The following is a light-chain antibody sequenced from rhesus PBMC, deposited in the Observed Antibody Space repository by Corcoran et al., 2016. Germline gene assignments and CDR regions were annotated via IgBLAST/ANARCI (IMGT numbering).Light chain of an antibody. CDR2: YAS. CDR1: KGIANS. CDR3: QQHASYPPT. V-gene: IGKV1S14*01. J-gene: IGKJ1*01. Sequence: DIQMTQPPSSLSASVGDTVPITGRASKGIANSPAWSQQKPGKGPKPLSSYASNLESGVASRFGGMGSGTVFTLTISSLQPEAFAIYYCQQHASYPPTFGKRTKVEIK.